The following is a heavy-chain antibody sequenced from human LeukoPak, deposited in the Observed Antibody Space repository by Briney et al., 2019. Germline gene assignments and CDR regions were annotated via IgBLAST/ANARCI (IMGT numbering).Heavy chain of an antibody. D-gene: IGHD3-22*01. CDR1: GFTFSSYW. V-gene: IGHV3-7*03. Sequence: GGSLRLSCAASGFTFSSYWMSWVRQAPGKGLEWVANIKQDGSEKYYVDSVKGRFTISRDNAKNSLYLQMNSLRAEDTAVYYCAKYYYDSSGYLGKYYFDYWGQGTLVTVSS. J-gene: IGHJ4*02. CDR3: AKYYYDSSGYLGKYYFDY. CDR2: IKQDGSEK.